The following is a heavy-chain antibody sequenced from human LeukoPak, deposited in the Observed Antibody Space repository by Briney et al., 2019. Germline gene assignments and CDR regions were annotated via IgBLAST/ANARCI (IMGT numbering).Heavy chain of an antibody. Sequence: GASVKVSCTASGYTFTSYGISWVRQAPGQGLEWMGWISAYNGNTNYAEKLQGRVTMTTDTSTSTGYMELRSLRSDDTAVYYCARLWFGELSHDYWGQGTLVTVSS. V-gene: IGHV1-18*04. CDR3: ARLWFGELSHDY. CDR2: ISAYNGNT. J-gene: IGHJ4*02. D-gene: IGHD3-10*01. CDR1: GYTFTSYG.